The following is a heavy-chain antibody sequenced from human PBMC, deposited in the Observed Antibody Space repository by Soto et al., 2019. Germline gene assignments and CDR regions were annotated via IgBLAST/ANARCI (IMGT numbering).Heavy chain of an antibody. CDR3: ARDRVAAATYYYGMDV. CDR2: ISAYNGNT. Sequence: VKVSCKASGYTFTSYGISWVRQAPGQGLEWMGWISAYNGNTNYAQKLQGRVTMTTDTSTSTAYMELRSLRSDDTAVYYCARDRVAAATYYYGMDVWGQGTTVTVSS. V-gene: IGHV1-18*01. J-gene: IGHJ6*02. D-gene: IGHD6-13*01. CDR1: GYTFTSYG.